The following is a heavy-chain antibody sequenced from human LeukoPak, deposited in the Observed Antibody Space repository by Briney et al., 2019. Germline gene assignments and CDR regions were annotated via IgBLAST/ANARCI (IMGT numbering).Heavy chain of an antibody. CDR1: GGSISSGGYY. D-gene: IGHD1-1*01. J-gene: IGHJ3*02. CDR3: ARATHNRFAFDI. Sequence: SETLSLTCAVSGGSISSGGYYWSWIRQHPGKGLEWIGYIYYSGSTYYNPSLKSRVTISVDTSKNQFSLKLSSVTAADTAVYYCARATHNRFAFDIWGQGTMVTVSS. V-gene: IGHV4-31*11. CDR2: IYYSGST.